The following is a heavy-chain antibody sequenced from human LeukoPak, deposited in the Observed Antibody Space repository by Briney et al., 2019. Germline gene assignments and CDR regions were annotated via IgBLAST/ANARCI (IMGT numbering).Heavy chain of an antibody. V-gene: IGHV4-39*01. CDR2: IYYSGST. CDR3: ARHGTAMVYYDSSGYPEGYFDY. Sequence: SEALSLTCTVSGGSISSSSYYWGWIRQPPGKGLEWIGSIYYSGSTYYNPSLKSRVTISVDTSKNQFSLKLSSVTAADTAVYYCARHGTAMVYYDSSGYPEGYFDYWGQGTLVTVSS. D-gene: IGHD3-22*01. J-gene: IGHJ4*02. CDR1: GGSISSSSYY.